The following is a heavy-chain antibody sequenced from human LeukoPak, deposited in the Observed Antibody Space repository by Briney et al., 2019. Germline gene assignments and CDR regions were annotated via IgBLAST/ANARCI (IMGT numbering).Heavy chain of an antibody. J-gene: IGHJ4*02. V-gene: IGHV4-59*01. D-gene: IGHD4-17*01. CDR1: GVSISSYY. CDR2: IYYIGST. Sequence: SETLSLTCTVSGVSISSYYWSWIRQPPGKGLEWIGYIYYIGSTNYNPSLKSRVTISVDTSKNQFSLKLSSVTAADTAVYYCARGPTTVTRAFDYWGQGTLVTVSS. CDR3: ARGPTTVTRAFDY.